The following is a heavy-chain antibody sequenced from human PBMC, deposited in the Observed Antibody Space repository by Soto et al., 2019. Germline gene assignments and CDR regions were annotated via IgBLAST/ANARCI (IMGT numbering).Heavy chain of an antibody. CDR2: IYWNDDK. Sequence: QITLKESGPTLVKPTQTLTLTCTLSGFSPSARGVGVGWIRQPPGKAPEWLGIIYWNDDKRYSPSLKSRLTITKDTSKNQVVLTMTNMEAVDTATYYCVHSPWGAAPDYWGQGTLVTVS. D-gene: IGHD3-16*01. V-gene: IGHV2-5*01. CDR3: VHSPWGAAPDY. J-gene: IGHJ4*02. CDR1: GFSPSARGVG.